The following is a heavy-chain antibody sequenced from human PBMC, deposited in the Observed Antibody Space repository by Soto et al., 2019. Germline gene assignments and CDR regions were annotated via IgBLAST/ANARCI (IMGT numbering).Heavy chain of an antibody. J-gene: IGHJ3*02. CDR3: ARDRAVGSNAFDI. Sequence: QVQLVESGGGLVKPGGSLRLSCAASGFTFSDYYMSWIRQAPGKGLEWVSYISSSSSYTNYVDSVKGRFTISRDNAKNSLYLQMNSLRAEDTAVYYCARDRAVGSNAFDIWGQGTMVTVSS. V-gene: IGHV3-11*05. CDR2: ISSSSSYT. D-gene: IGHD1-26*01. CDR1: GFTFSDYY.